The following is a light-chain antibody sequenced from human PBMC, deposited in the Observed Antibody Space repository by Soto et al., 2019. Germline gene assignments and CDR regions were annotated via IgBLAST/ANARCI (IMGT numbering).Light chain of an antibody. CDR3: QHYNNWPPGT. Sequence: DIVMTQSPATLSVSPGERATLSCRASQSIGITLAWYQQKPGQAPRLLIYGASTRTTGIPARFSGSGSGTAFTLTISSLQSEDFAVYYCQHYNNWPPGTFGQGTKLEIK. CDR2: GAS. J-gene: IGKJ2*01. V-gene: IGKV3D-15*01. CDR1: QSIGIT.